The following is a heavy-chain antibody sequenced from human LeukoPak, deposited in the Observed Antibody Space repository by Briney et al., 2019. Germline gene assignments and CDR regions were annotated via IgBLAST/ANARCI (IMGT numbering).Heavy chain of an antibody. J-gene: IGHJ3*02. D-gene: IGHD5-18*01. CDR3: TKSDGYGLIRI. V-gene: IGHV4-59*02. CDR1: GGSVSDYY. CDR2: IYYTGSS. Sequence: SETLSLTCTVSGGSVSDYYWSWIRQSPGKGLEWIGYIYYTGSSSYNPSLRSRVTISADTSKNQFSLKLSSVTAADTAVYYCTKSDGYGLIRIWGQGTMVTVSS.